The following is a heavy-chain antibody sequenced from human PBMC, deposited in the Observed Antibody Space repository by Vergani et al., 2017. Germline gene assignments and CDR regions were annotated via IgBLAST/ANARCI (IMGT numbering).Heavy chain of an antibody. CDR1: GGSISSSSYY. J-gene: IGHJ4*02. Sequence: QLQLQESGPGLVKPSETLSLTCTVSGGSISSSSYYWGWIRQPPGTGLEWIGSIYYSGSTYYNPSLKSRVTISVDTSKNQFSLKLSSVTAADTAVYYCASGLTGYSYGSYYFDYWGQGTLVTVSS. D-gene: IGHD5-18*01. V-gene: IGHV4-39*01. CDR3: ASGLTGYSYGSYYFDY. CDR2: IYYSGST.